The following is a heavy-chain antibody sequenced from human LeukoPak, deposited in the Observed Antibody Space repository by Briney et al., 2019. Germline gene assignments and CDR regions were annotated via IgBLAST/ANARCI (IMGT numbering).Heavy chain of an antibody. CDR1: GFTFSSYS. D-gene: IGHD5-18*01. V-gene: IGHV3-48*01. CDR2: ISSSSSTI. Sequence: GGSLRLSCAASGFTFSSYSMNWVRQAPGKGLEWVSYISSSSSTIYYADPVKGRFTISKDNAKHSPHLQMNSLRAEDTAVYYCAKDPDVDTAWAWDYYYGMDVWGQGITVTVS. J-gene: IGHJ6*02. CDR3: AKDPDVDTAWAWDYYYGMDV.